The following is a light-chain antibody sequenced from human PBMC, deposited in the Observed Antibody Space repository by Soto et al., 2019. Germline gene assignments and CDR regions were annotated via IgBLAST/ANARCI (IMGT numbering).Light chain of an antibody. CDR3: QQYGSSPIGT. J-gene: IGKJ1*01. Sequence: EIVMTQSPATLSVSPGERATLSCRASQSVSSNLAWYQQKPGQAPRLLIYGASTRATGIPARFSGSGSGTEFTLTISSLQSEDFAVYYCQQYGSSPIGTFGQGTKVDIK. CDR2: GAS. CDR1: QSVSSN. V-gene: IGKV3-15*01.